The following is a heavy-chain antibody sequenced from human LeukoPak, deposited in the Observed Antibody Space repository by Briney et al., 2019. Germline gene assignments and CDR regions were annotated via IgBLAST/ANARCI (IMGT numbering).Heavy chain of an antibody. J-gene: IGHJ6*03. CDR1: GGTFSSYA. V-gene: IGHV1-69*13. CDR3: ARARRYYYYMDV. CDR2: IIPIFGTA. Sequence: ASVKVSCKASGGTFSSYAISWVRQAPGQGLEWMGGIIPIFGTANYAQKFQGRVTITADESTSTAYMELSSLRAEDTAVYYCARARRYYYYMDVWGKGTTVTVSS. D-gene: IGHD1-14*01.